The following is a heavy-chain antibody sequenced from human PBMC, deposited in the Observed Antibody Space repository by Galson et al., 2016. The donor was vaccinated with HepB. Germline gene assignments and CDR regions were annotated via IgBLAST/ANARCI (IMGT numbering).Heavy chain of an antibody. D-gene: IGHD6-13*01. CDR1: GFTFDYT. J-gene: IGHJ5*02. Sequence: SLRLSCATTGFTFDYTMNWVRPAPGKGLEWVSSVSGSSNFIYYARSVKGRFTISRDNAENSLYLQMNRLRVEDTAVYYCVKAGRGASGGTLSPWGQGTLVTVSS. CDR2: VSGSSNFI. V-gene: IGHV3-21*06. CDR3: VKAGRGASGGTLSP.